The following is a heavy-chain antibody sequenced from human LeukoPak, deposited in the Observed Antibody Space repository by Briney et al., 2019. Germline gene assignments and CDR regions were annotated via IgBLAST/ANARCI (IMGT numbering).Heavy chain of an antibody. CDR3: ATLTMMTDSDY. CDR2: ISSSSSYI. CDR1: GFTFSSYA. J-gene: IGHJ4*02. Sequence: GGSLRLSCAASGFTFSSYAMSWVRQAPGKGLEWVSSISSSSSYIYYADSVKGRFTISRDNAKNSLYLQMNSLRAEDTAVYYCATLTMMTDSDYWGQGTLVTVSS. D-gene: IGHD3-22*01. V-gene: IGHV3-21*01.